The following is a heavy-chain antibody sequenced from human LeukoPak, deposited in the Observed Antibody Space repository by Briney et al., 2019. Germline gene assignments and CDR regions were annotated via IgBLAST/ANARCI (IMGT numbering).Heavy chain of an antibody. J-gene: IGHJ4*02. D-gene: IGHD6-19*01. Sequence: GSLRLSCAASGFTFSSYAMHWVRQAPGKGLEWVAVISYDGSNKYYADSVKGRFTISRDNSKNTLYLQMNSLRAEDTAVYYCARDGAVAGLGLYYWGQGTLVTVSS. CDR1: GFTFSSYA. CDR3: ARDGAVAGLGLYY. CDR2: ISYDGSNK. V-gene: IGHV3-30-3*01.